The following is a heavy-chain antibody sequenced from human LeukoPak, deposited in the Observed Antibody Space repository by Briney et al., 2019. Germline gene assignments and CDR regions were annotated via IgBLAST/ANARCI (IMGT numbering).Heavy chain of an antibody. D-gene: IGHD2-15*01. Sequence: SETLSLTCTVSGDSISSGSYYWSWIRQPAGKGLEWIGHIYISGSTNYNPSLKSRVTISVDTSKNQFSLKLNSVTAADTAVYYCAREARDKDDAFDIWGQGTMVIVSS. CDR3: AREARDKDDAFDI. V-gene: IGHV4-61*09. CDR2: IYISGST. CDR1: GDSISSGSYY. J-gene: IGHJ3*02.